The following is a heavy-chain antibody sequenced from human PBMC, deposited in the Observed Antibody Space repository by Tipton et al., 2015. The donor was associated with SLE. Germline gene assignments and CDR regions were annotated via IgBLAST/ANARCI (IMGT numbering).Heavy chain of an antibody. CDR1: GNIFTNSA. V-gene: IGHV7-4-1*02. D-gene: IGHD3-3*01. CDR3: ARDGGFGDGVDWYFDL. CDR2: INTNTGNP. Sequence: QVQLVQSASELKKPGASVKVSCKASGNIFTNSAMNWVRQAPGQGLEWMGWINTNTGNPAYAQGFTGRFVFSLDTSVSTAYLQISSLKAEDTAVYYCARDGGFGDGVDWYFDLWGRGTLVTVSS. J-gene: IGHJ2*01.